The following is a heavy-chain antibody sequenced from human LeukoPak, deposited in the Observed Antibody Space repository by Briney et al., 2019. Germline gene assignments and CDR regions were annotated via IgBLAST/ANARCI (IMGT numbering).Heavy chain of an antibody. CDR3: AKGGYCTNGVCYSNTYFDY. CDR2: ISGSGGST. D-gene: IGHD2-8*01. Sequence: PGGSLRLSCAASGFTFSSYAMSWVRQAPGKGLEWVSAISGSGGSTYYADSVKGRFTISRDNSKNALYLQMNSLRAEDTAVYYCAKGGYCTNGVCYSNTYFDYWGQGTLVTASS. CDR1: GFTFSSYA. J-gene: IGHJ4*02. V-gene: IGHV3-23*01.